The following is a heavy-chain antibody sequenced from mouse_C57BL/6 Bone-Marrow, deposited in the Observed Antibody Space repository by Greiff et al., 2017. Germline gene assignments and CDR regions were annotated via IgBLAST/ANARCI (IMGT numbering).Heavy chain of an antibody. CDR1: GYTFTSYT. Sequence: VQLQQSGAELARPGASVKMSCKASGYTFTSYTMHWVKQRPGQGLEWIGYINPSSGYTKYNQKFKDKATLTADKSSSTAYMQLSSRTSEDSAVYYCARGGSFDYWGQGTTRTVSS. D-gene: IGHD1-1*01. CDR3: ARGGSFDY. CDR2: INPSSGYT. V-gene: IGHV1-4*01. J-gene: IGHJ2*01.